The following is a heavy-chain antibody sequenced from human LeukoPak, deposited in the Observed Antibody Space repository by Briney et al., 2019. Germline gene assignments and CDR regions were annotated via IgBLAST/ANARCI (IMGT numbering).Heavy chain of an antibody. D-gene: IGHD3-22*01. J-gene: IGHJ3*02. Sequence: ASVKVSCKVSAYTLTELFIHWVRQAPGKGLEWVGGSDPEDGEMVYAQTFQGRVTMTEDTSTDTAYMELSSMRSDDTVVYYCNALYYDSSGSDAFDIWGQGTMVTVSS. CDR2: SDPEDGEM. CDR1: AYTLTELF. V-gene: IGHV1-24*01. CDR3: NALYYDSSGSDAFDI.